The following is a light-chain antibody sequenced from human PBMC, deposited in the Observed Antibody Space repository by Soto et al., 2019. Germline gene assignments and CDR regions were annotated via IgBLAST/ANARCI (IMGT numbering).Light chain of an antibody. CDR2: GAS. CDR3: QDYGSSLT. Sequence: EIVFTQAPGTLSLSPGERATLSCRASQGFSNYYVACYQQKPGQAPRLVIYGASSRGAGIPDRFSGSGCRTDFIITISRQEAEDAAVYCCQDYGSSLTFGGGTKVDIK. V-gene: IGKV3-20*01. CDR1: QGFSNYY. J-gene: IGKJ4*01.